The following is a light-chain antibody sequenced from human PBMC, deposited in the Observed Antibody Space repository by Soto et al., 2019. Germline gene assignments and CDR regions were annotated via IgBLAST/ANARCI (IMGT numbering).Light chain of an antibody. V-gene: IGLV9-49*01. Sequence: QSVLTQPPSASASLGASVTLTCTLSSGYSNYKVDWYQQRPGKGPRFVMRVGTGGLVGSKGDGIPDRFSVLGSGLNRYLTIKNIQEEDESDYHCGADHGSGSNFVYEFGVGTKVTVL. J-gene: IGLJ3*02. CDR2: VGTGGLVG. CDR1: SGYSNYK. CDR3: GADHGSGSNFVYE.